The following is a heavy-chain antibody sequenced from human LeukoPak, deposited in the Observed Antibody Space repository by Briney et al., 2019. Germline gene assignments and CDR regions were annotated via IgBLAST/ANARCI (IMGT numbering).Heavy chain of an antibody. CDR1: GFTVSDFY. Sequence: PGGSLRLSCAASGFTVSDFYMSWVRLAPGKGLEWVSVIYSDGETFHAESVKGRFTLSRDNSKNILYLQMNSLRAEDTAVYYCTRDPDGWGQGTLVTVSS. V-gene: IGHV3-66*01. J-gene: IGHJ4*02. CDR3: TRDPDG. CDR2: IYSDGET.